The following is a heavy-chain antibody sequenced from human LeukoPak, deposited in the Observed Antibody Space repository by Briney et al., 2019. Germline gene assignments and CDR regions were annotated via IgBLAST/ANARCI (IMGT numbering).Heavy chain of an antibody. J-gene: IGHJ4*02. D-gene: IGHD3-22*01. Sequence: GGSLRLSCAVSGFLFSRYAMSWVRQATGKGLEWVSAISGSGCSTYIANSVNCRFTISRDNAKNTLYLQMNSLRAEDTAVYYCAKDQSDIITMIVVVSLFDYWGQGTLVTVSS. V-gene: IGHV3-23*01. CDR2: ISGSGCST. CDR3: AKDQSDIITMIVVVSLFDY. CDR1: GFLFSRYA.